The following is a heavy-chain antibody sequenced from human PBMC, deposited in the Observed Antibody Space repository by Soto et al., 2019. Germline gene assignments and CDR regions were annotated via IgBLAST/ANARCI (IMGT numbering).Heavy chain of an antibody. J-gene: IGHJ3*02. Sequence: PSETLSLTCTVSGGSISSGDYYWSWIRQPPGKGLEWIGYIYYSGSTYYNPSLKSRVSISVDTSKNQFPLKLSSVTAADTAVYCCAREVVVPATQGIDIWGQGTMVTVSS. D-gene: IGHD2-15*01. CDR3: AREVVVPATQGIDI. CDR2: IYYSGST. CDR1: GGSISSGDYY. V-gene: IGHV4-30-4*01.